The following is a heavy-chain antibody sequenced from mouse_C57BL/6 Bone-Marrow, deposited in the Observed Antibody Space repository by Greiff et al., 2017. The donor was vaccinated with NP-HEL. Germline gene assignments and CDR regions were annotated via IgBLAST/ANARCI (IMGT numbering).Heavy chain of an antibody. CDR1: GYAFSSSW. V-gene: IGHV1-82*01. CDR2: IYPGDGDT. Sequence: QVQLQQSGPELVKPGASVKISCKASGYAFSSSWMNWVKQRPGKGLEWIGRIYPGDGDTNYNGKFKGKATLTADKSSSTAYMQRSSLTSEDSAVYFCARKDYSNYFDYWGQGTTLTVSS. CDR3: ARKDYSNYFDY. D-gene: IGHD2-5*01. J-gene: IGHJ2*01.